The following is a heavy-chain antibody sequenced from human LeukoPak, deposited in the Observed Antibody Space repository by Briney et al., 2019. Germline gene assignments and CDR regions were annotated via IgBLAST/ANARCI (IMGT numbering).Heavy chain of an antibody. J-gene: IGHJ5*02. CDR3: AREFLEWLGPFDP. CDR1: GYTFTSYD. CDR2: MNPNSGNT. Sequence: ALVKVSCKASGYTFTSYDINWVRQATGQGLEWMGWMNPNSGNTGYAQKFQGRVTMTRNTSISTAYMELSSLRSEDTAVYYCAREFLEWLGPFDPWGQGTLVTVSS. V-gene: IGHV1-8*01. D-gene: IGHD3-3*01.